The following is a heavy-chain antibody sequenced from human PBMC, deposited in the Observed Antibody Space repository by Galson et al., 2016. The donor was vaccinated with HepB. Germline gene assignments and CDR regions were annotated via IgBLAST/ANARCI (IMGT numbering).Heavy chain of an antibody. V-gene: IGHV3-23*01. Sequence: SLRLSCAASGFTFSSYAMSWVRQTPGKGLEWVSTVSGSGGSTYYADSVQGRFTLSRDNSRNTLYLQMNSLRAEDTAVYYCAKDFQPWPPYGMDVWGKGTTVTVSS. CDR3: AKDFQPWPPYGMDV. CDR2: VSGSGGST. CDR1: GFTFSSYA. J-gene: IGHJ6*04. D-gene: IGHD1-14*01.